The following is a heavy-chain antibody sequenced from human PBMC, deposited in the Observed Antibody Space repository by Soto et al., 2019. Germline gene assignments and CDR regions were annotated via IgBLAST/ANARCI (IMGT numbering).Heavy chain of an antibody. CDR1: GFTFSSYA. D-gene: IGHD6-19*01. CDR3: AKRYSGDWYYFDS. J-gene: IGHJ4*02. Sequence: QVQLVESGGGVVQPGRSLRLSCVASGFTFSSYAMDWVRQAPGKGLEWVAVISYDGSSQYYVDSVKGRFTISRDSTKTTLYLQMNSLRVEDTAVYYCAKRYSGDWYYFDSWGQGTLVTVSS. CDR2: ISYDGSSQ. V-gene: IGHV3-30*18.